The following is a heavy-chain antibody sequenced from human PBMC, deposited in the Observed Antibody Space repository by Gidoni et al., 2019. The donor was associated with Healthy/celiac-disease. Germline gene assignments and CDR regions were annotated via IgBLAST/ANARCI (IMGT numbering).Heavy chain of an antibody. CDR3: ARLNPPGAAAGTNWFDP. V-gene: IGHV5-51*03. Sequence: EVQLVQPGAEVNKPGESLKISCKGSGYSFTRYWIGWVRQMPGKGLEWMGIIYPGDSDTRYSPSFQGQVTISADKSISTAYLQWSSLKASDTAMYYCARLNPPGAAAGTNWFDPWGQGTLVTVSS. CDR1: GYSFTRYW. CDR2: IYPGDSDT. J-gene: IGHJ5*02. D-gene: IGHD6-13*01.